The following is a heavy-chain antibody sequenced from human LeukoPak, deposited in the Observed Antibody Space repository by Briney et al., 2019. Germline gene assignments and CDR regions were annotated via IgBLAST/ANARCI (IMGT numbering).Heavy chain of an antibody. D-gene: IGHD3-16*02. CDR3: ARGQPDYVWGSYRYTGHYFDY. V-gene: IGHV4-34*01. CDR1: GGSFSGYY. J-gene: IGHJ4*02. CDR2: INHSGST. Sequence: SETLSLTCAVYGGSFSGYYWSWIRQPPGKGLEWIGEINHSGSTVYNPSLKSRVTISVDTSKNQFSLKLSSVTAADSAVYYCARGQPDYVWGSYRYTGHYFDYWGQGTLVTVSS.